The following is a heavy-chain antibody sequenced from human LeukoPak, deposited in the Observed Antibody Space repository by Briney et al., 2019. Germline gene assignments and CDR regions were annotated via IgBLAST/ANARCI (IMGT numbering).Heavy chain of an antibody. J-gene: IGHJ4*02. D-gene: IGHD3-9*01. CDR1: GLTFSSYA. V-gene: IGHV3-23*01. CDR2: ISGSGGST. Sequence: PGGSLRLSCAASGLTFSSYAMSWVRQAPGKGLEWVSAISGSGGSTYYADSVKGRFTISGDNSMNTLYLQMNSLRAEDTAVYYCAKDLDSAFDYWGQGTLVTVSS. CDR3: AKDLDSAFDY.